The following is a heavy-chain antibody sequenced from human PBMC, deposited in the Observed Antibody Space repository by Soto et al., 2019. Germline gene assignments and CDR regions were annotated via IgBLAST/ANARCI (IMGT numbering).Heavy chain of an antibody. Sequence: GGSLRLSCAASGFTFTTYAMSWVRRAPGKGLEWVSAISDGARLPNYADSVRGRFAISTDDSQNTLYLQMNSLRADDTAVYYCARAERGYGDYVYWGQGVQVTVSS. J-gene: IGHJ4*02. V-gene: IGHV3-23*01. D-gene: IGHD4-17*01. CDR3: ARAERGYGDYVY. CDR2: ISDGARLP. CDR1: GFTFTTYA.